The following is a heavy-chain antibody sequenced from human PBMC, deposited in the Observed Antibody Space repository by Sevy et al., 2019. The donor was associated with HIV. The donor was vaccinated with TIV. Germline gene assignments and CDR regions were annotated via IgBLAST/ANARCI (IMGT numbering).Heavy chain of an antibody. CDR1: GFSISGYG. CDR3: ARDRGVGTSSYGMDV. Sequence: GGSLRLSCAASGFSISGYGMHWVRQAPGKGLEWVAVIWYDGTNREYADSVKGRFTISRDNAKNSVYLQMNSLRAEDTAVYYCARDRGVGTSSYGMDVWGQGTTVTVSS. D-gene: IGHD1-26*01. J-gene: IGHJ6*02. V-gene: IGHV3-33*01. CDR2: IWYDGTNR.